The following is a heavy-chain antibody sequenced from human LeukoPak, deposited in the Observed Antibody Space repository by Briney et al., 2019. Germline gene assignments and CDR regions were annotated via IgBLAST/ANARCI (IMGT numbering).Heavy chain of an antibody. CDR3: AREAGSQGFDY. D-gene: IGHD3-10*01. Sequence: ASVKVSCKASGYTFTSYAMHWVRQAPGQRLEWMGWINAGNGNTKYSQKFQGRVTITRATSASTAYMELSSLRSEDTAVYYCAREAGSQGFDYWGQGTLVTVSS. V-gene: IGHV1-3*01. CDR1: GYTFTSYA. J-gene: IGHJ4*02. CDR2: INAGNGNT.